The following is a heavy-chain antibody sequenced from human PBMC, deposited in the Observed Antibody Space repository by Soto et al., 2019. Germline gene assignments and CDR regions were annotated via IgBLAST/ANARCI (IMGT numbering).Heavy chain of an antibody. Sequence: PGGSMRLSCAASGFTVSSNYMSWVRQTTGKGLEWVSVIYSGGSTYYADSVRGRFTISRDNSKNTLYLQMNSLRAEDTAVYYCARDRITIFGVVIPGAFDIWGQGTMVTVSS. CDR2: IYSGGST. CDR3: ARDRITIFGVVIPGAFDI. J-gene: IGHJ3*02. V-gene: IGHV3-66*01. D-gene: IGHD3-3*01. CDR1: GFTVSSNY.